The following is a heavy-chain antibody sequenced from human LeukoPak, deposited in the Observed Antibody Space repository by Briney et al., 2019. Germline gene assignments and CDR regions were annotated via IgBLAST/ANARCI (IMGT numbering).Heavy chain of an antibody. Sequence: SETLSLTCTVSGGSISGFYWNWIRQPPGKGLERIGYVYYSGNTNYNPSLKSQVTISLDTSKNQFSLKLRSVTAADTAVYYCARDTRDAFDIWGQGTMVTVSS. J-gene: IGHJ3*02. V-gene: IGHV4-59*01. CDR3: ARDTRDAFDI. CDR2: VYYSGNT. CDR1: GGSISGFY.